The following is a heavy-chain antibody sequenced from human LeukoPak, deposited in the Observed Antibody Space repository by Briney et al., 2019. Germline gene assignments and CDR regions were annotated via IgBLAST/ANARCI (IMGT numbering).Heavy chain of an antibody. CDR3: ARTTTSDAFDI. Sequence: SETLSLTCTVSGGSISSGDYYWSWIRQYPGKGLEWIGYIYYSGSTYYNPSLKSRVTISVDTSKNRFSLRLSSVTAADTAIYYCARTTTSDAFDIWGQGTMVTVSS. D-gene: IGHD1-1*01. CDR1: GGSISSGDYY. J-gene: IGHJ3*02. CDR2: IYYSGST. V-gene: IGHV4-31*03.